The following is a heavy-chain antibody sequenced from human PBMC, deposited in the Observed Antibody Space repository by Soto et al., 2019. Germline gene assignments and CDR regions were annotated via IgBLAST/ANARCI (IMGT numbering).Heavy chain of an antibody. J-gene: IGHJ5*02. CDR3: ATAVYGWRFDP. Sequence: XPVKRPCKVARYSLTELSVHWVRQAPGKGLEWMGGFDPEDGETIYAQKFQGRVTMTEDTSTDTAYMELSSLRSEDTAVYYCATAVYGWRFDPCGQRTLVTVYS. CDR1: RYSLTELS. CDR2: FDPEDGET. D-gene: IGHD4-17*01. V-gene: IGHV1-24*01.